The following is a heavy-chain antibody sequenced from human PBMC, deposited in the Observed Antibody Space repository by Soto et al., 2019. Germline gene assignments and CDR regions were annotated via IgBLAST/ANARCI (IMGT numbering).Heavy chain of an antibody. Sequence: ASVKVSCKASGYTFTSYAIHWVRQAPGQRLEWMGWINAGNGNTKYSQKFQGRVTITRDTSASTAYMELSSLKSEDTAVYSGPRGDWGRFDDWGQGPRVTASS. V-gene: IGHV1-3*01. D-gene: IGHD7-27*01. J-gene: IGHJ4*02. CDR1: GYTFTSYA. CDR2: INAGNGNT. CDR3: PRGDWGRFDD.